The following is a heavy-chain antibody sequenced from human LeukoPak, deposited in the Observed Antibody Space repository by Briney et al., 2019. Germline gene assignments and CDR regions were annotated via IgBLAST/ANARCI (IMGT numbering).Heavy chain of an antibody. CDR1: GDSVSSNSAA. D-gene: IGHD2-2*01. J-gene: IGHJ4*02. Sequence: SQTLSLTCAISGDSVSSNSAAWNWIRQSPSRGLEWLGRTYRTSRWYNDYAVSVKSRITINPDTSKNQFSLQLSSVTPEDTAVYYCARDLVQLRLGYYFDYWGQGTLVTVSS. CDR3: ARDLVQLRLGYYFDY. V-gene: IGHV6-1*01. CDR2: TYRTSRWYN.